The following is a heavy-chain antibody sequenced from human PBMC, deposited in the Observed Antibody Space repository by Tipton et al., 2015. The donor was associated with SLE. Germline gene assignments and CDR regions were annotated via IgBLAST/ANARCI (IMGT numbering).Heavy chain of an antibody. Sequence: TLSLTCTVSGGSIRSYYWSWIRQAPGKGLEWIGYIYDSKNTNYNPSLKSRVTISSDTPKNQFSLKLSSVTAADTAVYYCAREGYYDNSGYYPLFDSWGQGILVTVSS. D-gene: IGHD3-22*01. V-gene: IGHV4-59*01. CDR1: GGSIRSYY. CDR3: AREGYYDNSGYYPLFDS. J-gene: IGHJ4*01. CDR2: IYDSKNT.